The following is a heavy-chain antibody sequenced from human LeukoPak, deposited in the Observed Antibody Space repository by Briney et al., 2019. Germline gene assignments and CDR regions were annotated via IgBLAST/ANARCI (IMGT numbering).Heavy chain of an antibody. CDR2: IYSGGST. D-gene: IGHD3-22*01. CDR1: GFTVSSNY. CDR3: ARDYSDYYDSSGLEAFDI. J-gene: IGHJ3*02. V-gene: IGHV3-66*01. Sequence: GGSLRLSCAASGFTVSSNYMSWVRQAPGKGLEWVSVIYSGGSTYYADSVKGRFTISRDNSKNTLYLQMNSLRAEDTAVYYCARDYSDYYDSSGLEAFDIWGQGTMVTVSS.